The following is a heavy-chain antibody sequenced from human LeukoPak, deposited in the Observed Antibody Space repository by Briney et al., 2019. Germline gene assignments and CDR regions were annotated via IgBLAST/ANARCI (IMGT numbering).Heavy chain of an antibody. D-gene: IGHD3-3*01. J-gene: IGHJ4*02. CDR3: ARSPPVLRFLEWYGSYFDY. V-gene: IGHV4-4*07. Sequence: SETLSLTCIVSDGTISSYYWSWIRQPAGKGLEWIGRIYSTGSTNYNPSLKSRVTISVDTSKNQFSLKLSSVTAADTAVYYCARSPPVLRFLEWYGSYFDYWGQGTLVTVSS. CDR2: IYSTGST. CDR1: DGTISSYY.